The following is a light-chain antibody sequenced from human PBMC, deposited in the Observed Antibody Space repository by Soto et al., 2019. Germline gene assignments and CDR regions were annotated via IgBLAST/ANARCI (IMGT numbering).Light chain of an antibody. Sequence: QSALTQPRSVSGSPGQSVTISCTGTSGDVGANKYVSWYQQHPAKAPKLIIFDVSKRPSGVPNRFSGSKSGNTASLTISGLRAEDEADYYCCSYVGRNTYVFGTGTKLTVL. CDR1: SGDVGANKY. J-gene: IGLJ1*01. V-gene: IGLV2-11*01. CDR3: CSYVGRNTYV. CDR2: DVS.